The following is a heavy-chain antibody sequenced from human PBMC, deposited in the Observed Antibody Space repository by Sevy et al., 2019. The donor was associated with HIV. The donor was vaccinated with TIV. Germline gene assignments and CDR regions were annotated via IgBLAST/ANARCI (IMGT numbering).Heavy chain of an antibody. CDR3: TRDERDLDAFDI. V-gene: IGHV3-49*04. CDR1: GFTFSTYT. Sequence: GGSLRLSCAASGFTFSTYTMTWVRQAPGKGLEWIGFIRTTVNGGTAEYAASVEGRFTISRYDSRSIAYLQMNNLKTEDTAVYYCTRDERDLDAFDIWGQGTMVTVSS. CDR2: IRTTVNGGTA. J-gene: IGHJ3*02.